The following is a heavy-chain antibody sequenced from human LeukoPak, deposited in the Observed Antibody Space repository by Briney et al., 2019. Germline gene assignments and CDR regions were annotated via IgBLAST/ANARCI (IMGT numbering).Heavy chain of an antibody. CDR2: IIPIFGTA. Sequence: SVKVSCKSSGGTVSSYAIIWVRQAPGQGLEWMGGIIPIFGTANYAQKFQGRVTITADESTSTAYMELSSLRSEDTAVYYCARDRHAQPNYYDSSGYYYSNAFDIWGQGTMVTVSS. V-gene: IGHV1-69*13. J-gene: IGHJ3*02. CDR3: ARDRHAQPNYYDSSGYYYSNAFDI. D-gene: IGHD3-22*01. CDR1: GGTVSSYA.